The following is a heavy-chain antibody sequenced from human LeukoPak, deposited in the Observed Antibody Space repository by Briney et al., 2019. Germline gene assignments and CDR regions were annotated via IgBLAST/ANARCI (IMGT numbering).Heavy chain of an antibody. CDR1: GFTFISYW. J-gene: IGHJ4*02. Sequence: GSLRLSCAASGFTFISYWMSWVRQAPGKGLEWVANIKQDGSEKYCVASVKGRFTISRDNAKNSLYLQMNSLRAEDTAVYYCARDPHVLPFDYWGQGTLVTVSS. CDR3: ARDPHVLPFDY. CDR2: IKQDGSEK. V-gene: IGHV3-7*04.